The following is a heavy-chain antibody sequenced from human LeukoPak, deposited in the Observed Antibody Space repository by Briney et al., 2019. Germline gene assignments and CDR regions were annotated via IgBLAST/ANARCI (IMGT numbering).Heavy chain of an antibody. Sequence: SETLSLTCTVSGGSISSYYWSWIRQPAGKGLEWIGRIYTSGSTNYNPSLKSRVTMSVDTSKNQFSLKQSSVTAADTAVYYCARVSSWYNWFDPWGQGTLVTVSS. CDR3: ARVSSWYNWFDP. CDR1: GGSISSYY. V-gene: IGHV4-4*07. CDR2: IYTSGST. J-gene: IGHJ5*02. D-gene: IGHD6-13*01.